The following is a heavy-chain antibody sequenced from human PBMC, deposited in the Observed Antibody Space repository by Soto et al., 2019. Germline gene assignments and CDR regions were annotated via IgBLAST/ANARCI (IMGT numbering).Heavy chain of an antibody. CDR3: ARRRAVVAPAASDRPGYYYYGMDV. Sequence: PGESLKISCKGSGYSFTSYWISWVRQMPGKGLEWMGRIDPSDSYTNYSPSFQGHVTISADKSISTAYLQWSSLKASDTAMYYCARRRAVVAPAASDRPGYYYYGMDVWGQGTTVTVSS. CDR1: GYSFTSYW. D-gene: IGHD2-2*01. J-gene: IGHJ6*02. CDR2: IDPSDSYT. V-gene: IGHV5-10-1*01.